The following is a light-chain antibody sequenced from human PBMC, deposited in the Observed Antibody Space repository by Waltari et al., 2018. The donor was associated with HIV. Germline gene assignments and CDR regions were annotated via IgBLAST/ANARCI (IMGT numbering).Light chain of an antibody. CDR2: GTS. Sequence: ELVLTQSPGSLSLSPGERATLACRASENVGSSYLAWYQHRPGQAPRLLIYGTSKRATDIPDRFSGGGSGTDFTLTLKRLEPEDFAVYYCHQYATSPRTFGGGTKVEVK. V-gene: IGKV3-20*01. CDR3: HQYATSPRT. CDR1: ENVGSSY. J-gene: IGKJ4*01.